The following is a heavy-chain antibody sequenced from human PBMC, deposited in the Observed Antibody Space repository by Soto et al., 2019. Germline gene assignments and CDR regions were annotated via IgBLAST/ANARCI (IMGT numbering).Heavy chain of an antibody. CDR3: ARVWFGPGTDWFDP. V-gene: IGHV1-18*01. CDR2: ISAYNGNT. CDR1: RYTFTSYG. D-gene: IGHD3-10*01. J-gene: IGHJ5*02. Sequence: GASVKVSSKASRYTFTSYGIIWVRQALGQGLEWMGWISAYNGNTNYAQKLQGRVTMTTDTSTSTAYMELRSLRSDDTAVYYCARVWFGPGTDWFDPWGQGTLVTVSS.